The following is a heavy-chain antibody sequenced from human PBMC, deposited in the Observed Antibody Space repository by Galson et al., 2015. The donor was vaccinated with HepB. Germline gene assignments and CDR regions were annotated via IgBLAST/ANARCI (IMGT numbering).Heavy chain of an antibody. J-gene: IGHJ4*02. V-gene: IGHV4-39*07. CDR2: IYYSGST. Sequence: SETLSLTCTVSGGSISSSSYYWGWIRQPPGKGLEWIGSIYYSGSTYYNPSLKSRVTISVDTSKNQFSLKLSSVTAADTAVYYCAREGILGKVYWGQGTLVTVSS. CDR1: GGSISSSSYY. CDR3: AREGILGKVY. D-gene: IGHD4-23*01.